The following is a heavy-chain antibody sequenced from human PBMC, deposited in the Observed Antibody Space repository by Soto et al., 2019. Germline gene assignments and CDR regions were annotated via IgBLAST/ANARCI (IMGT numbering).Heavy chain of an antibody. CDR1: GGSISSGDYY. CDR3: AGSMITFGGVIVQDY. J-gene: IGHJ4*02. D-gene: IGHD3-16*02. CDR2: IYYSGST. V-gene: IGHV4-30-4*01. Sequence: QVQLQESGPGLVKPSQTLSLTCTVSGGSISSGDYYLSWIRQPPGKGLEWIGYIYYSGSTYYNPSPKSRVTIAVDTSTTQFSLKLSSVTAADTAVYYCAGSMITFGGVIVQDYWGQGTLVTVSS.